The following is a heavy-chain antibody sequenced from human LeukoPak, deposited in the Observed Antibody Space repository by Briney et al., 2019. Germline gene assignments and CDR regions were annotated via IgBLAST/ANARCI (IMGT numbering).Heavy chain of an antibody. V-gene: IGHV3-23*05. CDR3: AKGSGINHYHWIDP. Sequence: GGSPRLSCAASGFTFSSYWMSWVRQAPGKGLEWVSSINTCGNTYYADSVKGRFTISRDNSKNTLYLQMDSLRAEDTALYYCAKGSGINHYHWIDPWGQGTLVPVSS. J-gene: IGHJ5*02. D-gene: IGHD1-14*01. CDR1: GFTFSSYW. CDR2: INTCGNT.